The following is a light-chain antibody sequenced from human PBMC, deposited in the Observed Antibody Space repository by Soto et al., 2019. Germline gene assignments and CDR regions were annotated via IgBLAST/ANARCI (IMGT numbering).Light chain of an antibody. CDR2: DAS. V-gene: IGKV3-20*01. CDR1: QTISRY. Sequence: IGLTHAAATLSLSPWKRATLSFMSSQTISRYLAWYQQKPGQAPRLLIYDASSRATGIPDRFSGGGSGTDFTLTISRLEPEDFAVHYCQHYGSSPPITFGQGTRLEIK. J-gene: IGKJ5*01. CDR3: QHYGSSPPIT.